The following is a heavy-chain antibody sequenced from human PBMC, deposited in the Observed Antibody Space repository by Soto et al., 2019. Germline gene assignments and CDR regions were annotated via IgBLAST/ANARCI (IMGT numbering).Heavy chain of an antibody. CDR1: GFTLHDHA. J-gene: IGHJ3*02. V-gene: IGHV3-9*01. CDR2: IMWNSDRI. D-gene: IGHD6-25*01. CDR3: TKDISAGGADI. Sequence: EVQLVESGGGSVQPGVSLSLSCAASGFTLHDHAMHWVRQAPGKGLEWVSGIMWNSDRIDYADSVRGRFTTSRDNVKNSLYLQMNSLRPEDTALYYYTKDISAGGADIWGQGTMVTVS.